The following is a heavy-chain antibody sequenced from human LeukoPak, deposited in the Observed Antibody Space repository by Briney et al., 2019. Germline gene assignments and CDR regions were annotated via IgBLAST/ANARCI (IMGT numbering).Heavy chain of an antibody. Sequence: KPSETLSLTCAVYGGSFSGYYWSWIRQPPGKGLEWIGEINHSGSTNYNPSLKSRVTISVDTSKNQFSLKLSSVTAADTAVYYCATAAHRWYGNLGYFDYWGQGTLVTVSS. CDR3: ATAAHRWYGNLGYFDY. V-gene: IGHV4-34*01. CDR1: GGSFSGYY. D-gene: IGHD6-13*01. J-gene: IGHJ4*02. CDR2: INHSGST.